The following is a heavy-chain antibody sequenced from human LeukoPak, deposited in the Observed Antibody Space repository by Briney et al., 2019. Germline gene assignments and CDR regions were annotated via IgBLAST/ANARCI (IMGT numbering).Heavy chain of an antibody. CDR1: GFTFSDYA. D-gene: IGHD6-25*01. CDR2: ISSNGGST. CDR3: ARDGAAGFDY. J-gene: IGHJ4*02. Sequence: GGSLRLPCAASGFTFSDYAMHWVRQAPGKGLEHVSAISSNGGSTSYANSVKDRFTISRDNSKNTLYLQMNSLRAEDTAVYYCARDGAAGFDYWGQGTLVTVSS. V-gene: IGHV3-64*01.